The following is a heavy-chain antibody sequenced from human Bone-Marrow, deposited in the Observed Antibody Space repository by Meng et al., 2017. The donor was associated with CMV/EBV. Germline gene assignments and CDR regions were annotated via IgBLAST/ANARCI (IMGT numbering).Heavy chain of an antibody. CDR3: ARSRTYSYGSGPQDV. D-gene: IGHD5-18*01. CDR2: ISTSDSSV. V-gene: IGHV3-48*03. CDR1: GSTFSSYE. J-gene: IGHJ6*02. Sequence: GESLKISCAASGSTFSSYEMNWVRQAPGKGLEWVSYISTSDSSVYYADSVKVRFTLSRENAKNSLYLQMNGLRTEDTTVYYCARSRTYSYGSGPQDVWGQGTTVTVSS.